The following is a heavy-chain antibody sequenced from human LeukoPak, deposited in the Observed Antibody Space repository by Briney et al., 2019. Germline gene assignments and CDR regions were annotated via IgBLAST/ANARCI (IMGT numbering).Heavy chain of an antibody. CDR3: VRAGSYSLWYFDY. CDR2: ISSDGSTT. Sequence: GGSLRLPCAATGISFSRDWMHWVRQVPGKGLVWVSRISSDGSTTTYADSVQGRFTISRDNAKNTLYLQMNSLRAEDTAVYYCVRAGSYSLWYFDYWGQGTLVTVSS. V-gene: IGHV3-74*01. D-gene: IGHD2-21*01. CDR1: GISFSRDW. J-gene: IGHJ4*02.